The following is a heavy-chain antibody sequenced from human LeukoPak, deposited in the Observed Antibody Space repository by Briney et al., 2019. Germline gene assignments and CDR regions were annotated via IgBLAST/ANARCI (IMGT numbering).Heavy chain of an antibody. CDR1: GFTFSSYS. D-gene: IGHD3-3*01. J-gene: IGHJ6*03. Sequence: GGSLRLSCAASGFTFSSYSMNWVRQAPGKGLEWASYISSSSSTIYYADSVKGRFTISRDNAKNSLYLQMNSLRAEDTAVYYCARGPYYDFWSGSKGYYYYMDVWGKGTTVTVSS. CDR3: ARGPYYDFWSGSKGYYYYMDV. V-gene: IGHV3-48*01. CDR2: ISSSSSTI.